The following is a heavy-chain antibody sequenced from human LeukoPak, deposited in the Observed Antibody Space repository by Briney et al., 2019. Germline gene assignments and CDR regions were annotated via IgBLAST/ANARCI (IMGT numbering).Heavy chain of an antibody. Sequence: SETLSLTCTVSSGSISTSNYYWGWVRQPPGKALEWIGYIYYSGSTNYNPSLKSRVTISVDTSKNQFSLKLSSVTAADTAVYYCARGVQYPNYYYYYMDVWGKGTTVTVSS. CDR2: IYYSGST. J-gene: IGHJ6*03. V-gene: IGHV4-61*05. CDR3: ARGVQYPNYYYYYMDV. D-gene: IGHD4-11*01. CDR1: SGSISTSNYY.